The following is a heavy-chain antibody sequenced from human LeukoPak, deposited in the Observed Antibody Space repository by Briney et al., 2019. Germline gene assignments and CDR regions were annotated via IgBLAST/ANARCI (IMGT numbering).Heavy chain of an antibody. CDR1: GFTFSSYS. J-gene: IGHJ3*02. Sequence: GGSLRLSCAASGFTFSSYSMNWVRQAPGRGLEWVSSISSSNSFIFYADSVKGRFTISRDNAKNSLYLQMNSLRAEDTALYYCARSIVVPAAISGAFDIWGQGTIVTVSS. CDR2: ISSSNSFI. V-gene: IGHV3-21*01. D-gene: IGHD2-2*01. CDR3: ARSIVVPAAISGAFDI.